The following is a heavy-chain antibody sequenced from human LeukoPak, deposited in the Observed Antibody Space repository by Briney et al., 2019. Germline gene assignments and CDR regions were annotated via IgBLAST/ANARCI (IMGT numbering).Heavy chain of an antibody. V-gene: IGHV4-59*01. CDR1: GGSISSYY. CDR3: ARVNRDGYKYIYYFDY. D-gene: IGHD5-24*01. Sequence: SETLSLTCTVSGGSISSYYWTWIRQSPGKGLDWIGYIYYSGSTNYNPSLKGRVTISLDTSKNQFSLKLNSVTAADTAVYYCARVNRDGYKYIYYFDYWGQGTLLTVSS. CDR2: IYYSGST. J-gene: IGHJ4*02.